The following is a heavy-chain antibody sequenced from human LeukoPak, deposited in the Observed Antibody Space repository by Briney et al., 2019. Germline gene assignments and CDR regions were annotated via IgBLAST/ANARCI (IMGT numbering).Heavy chain of an antibody. D-gene: IGHD3-10*01. V-gene: IGHV4-59*01. CDR2: IYYSGST. CDR3: ARDAGVGWFGELSSGNYFDY. J-gene: IGHJ4*02. CDR1: GGSISSYY. Sequence: SETLSLTCTVSGGSISSYYWSWIRQPPGKGLEWIGYIYYSGSTNYNPSLKSRVTISVDTSKNQFSLKLSSVTAADTAVYYCARDAGVGWFGELSSGNYFDYWGQGTLVTVPS.